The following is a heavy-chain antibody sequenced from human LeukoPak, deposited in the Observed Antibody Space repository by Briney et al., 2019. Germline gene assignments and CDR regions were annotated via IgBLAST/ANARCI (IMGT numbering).Heavy chain of an antibody. CDR2: ISSSGSTI. CDR1: GFTFSSYE. J-gene: IGHJ4*02. D-gene: IGHD3-22*01. CDR3: ARINYYDSSGYYYFDY. Sequence: GGSLRLSCAASGFTFSSYEMNWVRQAPGKGLEWVSYISSSGSTIYYAGSVKGRFTISRDNAKNSLYLQMNSLRDEDTAVYYCARINYYDSSGYYYFDYWGQGTLVTVSS. V-gene: IGHV3-48*03.